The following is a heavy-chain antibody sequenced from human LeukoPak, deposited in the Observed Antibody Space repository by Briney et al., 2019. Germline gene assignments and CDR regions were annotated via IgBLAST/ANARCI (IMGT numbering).Heavy chain of an antibody. Sequence: GGSLRLSCAASGFIFSHYGMNWVRQAPGKGLEWVSGITSRSTTYYADSVKGRFTISRGNSKNMVWLQINSPTAEDTATYYCAKDGNWARFEDWGQGTLVTVSS. V-gene: IGHV3-23*01. CDR3: AKDGNWARFED. D-gene: IGHD7-27*01. CDR1: GFIFSHYG. J-gene: IGHJ4*02. CDR2: ITSRSTT.